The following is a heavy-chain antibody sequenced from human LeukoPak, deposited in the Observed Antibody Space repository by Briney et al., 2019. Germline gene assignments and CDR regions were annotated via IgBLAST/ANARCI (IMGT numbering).Heavy chain of an antibody. CDR2: INPTGGST. Sequence: ASVKVSCKASGYTFPSYFMHWVRQAPGQGLEWMGIINPTGGSTTYAQKFQGRVTITRDTSASTAYMELSSLRSEDTAVYYCARVGAAAGPHYFDYWGQGTLVTVSS. D-gene: IGHD6-13*01. V-gene: IGHV1-46*01. J-gene: IGHJ4*02. CDR1: GYTFPSYF. CDR3: ARVGAAAGPHYFDY.